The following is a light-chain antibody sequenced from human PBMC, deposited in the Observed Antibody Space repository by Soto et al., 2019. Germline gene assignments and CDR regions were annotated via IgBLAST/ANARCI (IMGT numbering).Light chain of an antibody. CDR1: PSVRSGY. V-gene: IGKV3-20*01. CDR2: GVS. J-gene: IGKJ1*01. CDR3: QHYDNSPWT. Sequence: ELVLTQSPGTLSLSPGERATLSCRASPSVRSGYLAWYQQKPGQAPRLLIYGVSSTAAGILARFSGSWSGTDFTLTISRLEPEDLAVYYCQHYDNSPWTSSHGTIVEIK.